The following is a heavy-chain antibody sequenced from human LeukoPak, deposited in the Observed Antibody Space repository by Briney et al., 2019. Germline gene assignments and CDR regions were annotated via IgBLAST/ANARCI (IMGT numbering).Heavy chain of an antibody. D-gene: IGHD3-10*01. CDR2: IYSGGST. Sequence: GGSLRLSCAASGFTVSSNYMSWVRQAPGEGLEWVSVIYSGGSTYYADSVKGRFTISSDNSKNTLYLQMNSLRAEDTAVYYCARDRWDYGSGFWYFDLWGRGTLVTVSS. V-gene: IGHV3-53*01. CDR1: GFTVSSNY. J-gene: IGHJ2*01. CDR3: ARDRWDYGSGFWYFDL.